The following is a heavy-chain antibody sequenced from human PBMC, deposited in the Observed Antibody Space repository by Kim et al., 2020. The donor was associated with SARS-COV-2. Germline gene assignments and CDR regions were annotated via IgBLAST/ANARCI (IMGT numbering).Heavy chain of an antibody. V-gene: IGHV4-61*02. D-gene: IGHD6-6*01. CDR2: IYTSGST. Sequence: SETLSLTCTVSGGSISSGSYYWSWIRQPAGKGLEWIGRIYTSGSTNYNPSLKSRVTISVDTSKNQFSLKLSSVTAADTAVYYCARSIAAHQRNWFDPWGQGTLVTVSS. CDR1: GGSISSGSYY. J-gene: IGHJ5*02. CDR3: ARSIAAHQRNWFDP.